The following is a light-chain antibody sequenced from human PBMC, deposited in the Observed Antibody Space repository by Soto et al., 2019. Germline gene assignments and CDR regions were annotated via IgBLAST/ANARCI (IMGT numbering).Light chain of an antibody. Sequence: QSALTQTASVSGFPGQSITISCTGTSSDVGSYKFVSWYQQHPGKAPKLMIYEGSKRPSGVSNRFSGSKSGNTASLTISGLQAEDEADYYCCSYAGSSTPNWVFGGGTKVTVL. CDR1: SSDVGSYKF. J-gene: IGLJ3*02. CDR3: CSYAGSSTPNWV. CDR2: EGS. V-gene: IGLV2-23*01.